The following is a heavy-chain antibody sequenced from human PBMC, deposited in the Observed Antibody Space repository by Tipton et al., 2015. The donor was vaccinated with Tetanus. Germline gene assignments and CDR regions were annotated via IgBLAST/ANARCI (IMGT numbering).Heavy chain of an antibody. CDR3: TTDDFWSGFSCY. CDR1: GLSFSNAW. D-gene: IGHD3-3*01. V-gene: IGHV3-15*01. Sequence: SLRLSCAASGLSFSNAWMAWVRQAPGKGPEWVGRIKSKTDGETTDYAAPVQGRFTISRDDSRNTLYLQLNSLKIEDSAVYYCTTDDFWSGFSCYWGQGTLVSVSS. J-gene: IGHJ4*02. CDR2: IKSKTDGETT.